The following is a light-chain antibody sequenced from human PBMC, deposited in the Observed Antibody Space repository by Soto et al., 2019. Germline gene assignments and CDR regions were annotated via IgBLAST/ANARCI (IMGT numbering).Light chain of an antibody. CDR1: SSGVGGYNY. J-gene: IGLJ1*01. CDR2: EVT. CDR3: GSYAGGNTFV. Sequence: SALTQSPSASGSPGQSVTISCIGTSSGVGGYNYVSWYQHHPGKAPKLIIYEVTKRPSGVPDRFSGSRSGTTASLTVSGLQAEDEADYYYGSYAGGNTFVFGTGTKVTVL. V-gene: IGLV2-8*01.